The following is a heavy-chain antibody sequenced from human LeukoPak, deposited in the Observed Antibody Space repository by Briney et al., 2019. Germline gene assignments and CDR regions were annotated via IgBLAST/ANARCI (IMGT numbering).Heavy chain of an antibody. J-gene: IGHJ4*02. Sequence: GGSLRLSCAASGFTFDDYGMSWVRQAPGKGLEWVSGISWNSGSIGYADSVKGRFTISRDNAKNSLYLQMNSLRAEDTALYYCAKARGRYYFDYWGQGTLVTVSS. CDR2: ISWNSGSI. V-gene: IGHV3-9*01. CDR3: AKARGRYYFDY. D-gene: IGHD1-14*01. CDR1: GFTFDDYG.